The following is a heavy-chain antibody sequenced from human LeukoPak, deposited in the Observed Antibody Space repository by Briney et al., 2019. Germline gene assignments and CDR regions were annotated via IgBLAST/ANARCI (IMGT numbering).Heavy chain of an antibody. CDR1: GYTFTSYG. V-gene: IGHV1-2*02. Sequence: SVKVSCKASGYTFTSYGISWVRQAPGQGLEWMGWIYPNSGATKYAQKFQGRVTMTRDTSISTAYMELSGLRSDDTAVYYCGTLLSNGPFDYWGQGSLVTVSS. CDR2: IYPNSGAT. CDR3: GTLLSNGPFDY. J-gene: IGHJ4*02.